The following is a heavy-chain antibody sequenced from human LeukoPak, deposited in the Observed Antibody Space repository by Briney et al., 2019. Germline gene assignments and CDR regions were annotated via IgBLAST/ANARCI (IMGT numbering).Heavy chain of an antibody. CDR2: ISWNSGSI. CDR3: AKDRGSSWYLNWFDP. CDR1: GFTFDDYA. J-gene: IGHJ5*02. V-gene: IGHV3-9*01. Sequence: PGGSLRLSCAASGFTFDDYAMHWVRQAPGKGLEWVSGISWNSGSIGYADSVKGRFTISRDNAKNSLYLQMNSLRAEDTALYYCAKDRGSSWYLNWFDPWGQGTLVTVSS. D-gene: IGHD6-13*01.